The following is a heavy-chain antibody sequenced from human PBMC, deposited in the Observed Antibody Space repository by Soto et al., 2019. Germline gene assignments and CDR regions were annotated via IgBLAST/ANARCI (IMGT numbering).Heavy chain of an antibody. J-gene: IGHJ5*02. Sequence: SETLSLTCTVSGGSISSYYWSWIRQPPGKGLEWIGYIYYSGSTNYNPSLKSRVTISVDTSKNQFSLKLSSVTAADTAVYYCARPVVAATGSWFDPWGQGTLVTVSS. CDR2: IYYSGST. D-gene: IGHD2-15*01. V-gene: IGHV4-59*08. CDR1: GGSISSYY. CDR3: ARPVVAATGSWFDP.